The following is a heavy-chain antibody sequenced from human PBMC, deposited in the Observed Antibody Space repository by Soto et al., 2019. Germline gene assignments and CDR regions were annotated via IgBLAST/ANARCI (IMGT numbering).Heavy chain of an antibody. CDR1: GGSVTSYY. J-gene: IGHJ6*03. V-gene: IGHV4-59*02. D-gene: IGHD3-10*01. Sequence: SETLSLTCSVSGGSVTSYYWSWIRQPPGKGLEWIGYISNSGITNYNPSLKSRVTISVDTSKNQLSLKLTSVTAADTAVYYCARTSGTYYNLGGYYYYYYMDVWGKGTTVTFSS. CDR2: ISNSGIT. CDR3: ARTSGTYYNLGGYYYYYYMDV.